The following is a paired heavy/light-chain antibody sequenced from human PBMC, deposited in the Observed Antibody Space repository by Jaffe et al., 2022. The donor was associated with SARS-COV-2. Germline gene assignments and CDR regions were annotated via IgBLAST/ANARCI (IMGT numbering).Light chain of an antibody. CDR2: EDN. CDR1: TSNIGKRY. CDR3: GAWDISLSGGV. V-gene: IGLV1-51*02. Sequence: QSVLTQPPSVSAAPGQKVTISCSGSTSNIGKRYVSWYQQFPGTAPKLLIYEDNKRPSGIPDRFSGSKSGTSATLGITGLQTGDEADYYCGAWDISLSGGVFGGGTRLTVL. J-gene: IGLJ3*02.
Heavy chain of an antibody. J-gene: IGHJ6*02. CDR2: IDKSSAHT. CDR3: AKEVTYLGYPGMDV. CDR1: GFAFSDYA. Sequence: EVQLLESGGGLVQPGGSLRLSCAASGFAFSDYAMIWVRQTPEKGLEYVSSIDKSSAHTSYANSVRGRFTVSRDNSKATFYLQMNSLRAEDTALYFCAKEVTYLGYPGMDVWGHGTAVTVSS. V-gene: IGHV3-23*01. D-gene: IGHD5-12*01.